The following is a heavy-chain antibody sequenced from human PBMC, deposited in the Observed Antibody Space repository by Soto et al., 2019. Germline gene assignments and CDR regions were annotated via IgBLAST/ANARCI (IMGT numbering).Heavy chain of an antibody. CDR1: GGSISSGGYY. V-gene: IGHV4-31*03. Sequence: PSETLSLTCTVSGGSISSGGYYWSWIRQHPGKGLEWIGYIYYSGSTYYNPSLKSRVTISVDTSKNQFSLKLSSVTAADTAVYYCARALPSGYSSGWLDYWGQGTLVTVSS. CDR2: IYYSGST. CDR3: ARALPSGYSSGWLDY. J-gene: IGHJ4*02. D-gene: IGHD6-19*01.